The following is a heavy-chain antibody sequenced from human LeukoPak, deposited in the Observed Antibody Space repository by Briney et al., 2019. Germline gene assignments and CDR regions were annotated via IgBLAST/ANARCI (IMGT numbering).Heavy chain of an antibody. CDR1: GFTFSSYA. CDR3: AKALPYSSGWYGGDY. Sequence: GGTLRLSCAASGFTFSSYAMSWVRQVPGKGLEWVSAISGSGGNTYYADSVKGRFTISRDNSMNTLYLQMNSLRAEDTALYYCAKALPYSSGWYGGDYWGQGTLVTVSS. D-gene: IGHD6-19*01. CDR2: ISGSGGNT. J-gene: IGHJ4*02. V-gene: IGHV3-23*01.